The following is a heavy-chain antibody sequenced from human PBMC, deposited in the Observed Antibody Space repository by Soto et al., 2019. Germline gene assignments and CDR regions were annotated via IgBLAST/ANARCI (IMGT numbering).Heavy chain of an antibody. V-gene: IGHV4-34*01. Sequence: SETLSLTCDVYGGSFSGYIWTWIRQTPGKGLQWIGQINHSGSANYNPSLKSRVTISVHTSNSQFSLELSSVTAADTAVYYCAKDNHDSYRITMVGGKRTQHEGGFSFDYWGQGTLVTVS. CDR3: AKDNHDSYRITMVGGKRTQHEGGFSFDY. J-gene: IGHJ4*02. CDR2: INHSGSA. CDR1: GGSFSGYI. D-gene: IGHD3-10*01.